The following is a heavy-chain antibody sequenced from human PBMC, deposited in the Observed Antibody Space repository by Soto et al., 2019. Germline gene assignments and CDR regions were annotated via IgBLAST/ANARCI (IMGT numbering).Heavy chain of an antibody. J-gene: IGHJ4*02. D-gene: IGHD2-2*01. V-gene: IGHV3-15*01. CDR2: IKSKTDGGTT. CDR3: TTDWVCSSTNCHG. Sequence: EVQLVESGGGLVKPGGSLRLSCAASGFTFSNAWMSWVRQAPGKGLEWVGRIKSKTDGGTTDYAAPAKGRFTISRDDSKNTLYLQMNSLKTEDTAVYYCTTDWVCSSTNCHGGGQGTLVTVSS. CDR1: GFTFSNAW.